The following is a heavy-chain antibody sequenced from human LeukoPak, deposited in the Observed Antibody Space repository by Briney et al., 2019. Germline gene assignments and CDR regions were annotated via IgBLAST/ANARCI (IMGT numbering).Heavy chain of an antibody. Sequence: GESLKISCTDPGYRFTSYWIGWVRQRPGKGLEWMGIIYLGDSDTKYSPSVRGQVTISGDKSLKTAYLQWRGLKASDTAIYYCGFWRTSYDILSAADYWGQGTPVSVSP. CDR1: GYRFTSYW. D-gene: IGHD3-9*01. J-gene: IGHJ4*02. CDR2: IYLGDSDT. V-gene: IGHV5-51*01. CDR3: GFWRTSYDILSAADY.